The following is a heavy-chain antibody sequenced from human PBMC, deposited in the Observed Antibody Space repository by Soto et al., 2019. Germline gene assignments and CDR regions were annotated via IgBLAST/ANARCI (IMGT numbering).Heavy chain of an antibody. V-gene: IGHV3-72*01. D-gene: IGHD1-1*01. CDR1: GFTFSDHY. J-gene: IGHJ4*02. CDR2: SRNKANSYTT. CDR3: IRPMTGTTRGFDY. Sequence: GGSLRLSCAASGFTFSDHYMDWVRQAPGKGLEWVGRSRNKANSYTTEYAASIKGRFTISRDDSENSVHLQMNSLKIEDTAVYFCIRPMTGTTRGFDYWGQGTLVTVSS.